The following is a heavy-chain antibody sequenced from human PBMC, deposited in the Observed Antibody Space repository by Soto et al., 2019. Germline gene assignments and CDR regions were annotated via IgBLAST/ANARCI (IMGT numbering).Heavy chain of an antibody. V-gene: IGHV4-4*07. D-gene: IGHD6-6*01. CDR2: IYTSGST. CDR3: AREPIAALTDNWFDP. Sequence: ASETLSLTCTVSGGSISSYYWSWIRQPAGKGLEWIGRIYTSGSTNYNPSLKSRVTMSVDTSKNQFSLKLSSVTAADTAVYYCAREPIAALTDNWFDPWGQGTLVTVSS. CDR1: GGSISSYY. J-gene: IGHJ5*02.